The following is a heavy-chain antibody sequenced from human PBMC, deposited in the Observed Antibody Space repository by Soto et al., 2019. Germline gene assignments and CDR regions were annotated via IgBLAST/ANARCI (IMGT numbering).Heavy chain of an antibody. CDR2: ISGSGGST. Sequence: GGSLRLSCAASGFTFSSYAMSWVRQAPGKGLEWVSAISGSGGSTYYADSVKGRFTISRDNSKNTLYLQMNSLRAEDTAVYYCADFEQDNYYYYGMDVWGQGTTVTVSS. CDR3: ADFEQDNYYYYGMDV. V-gene: IGHV3-23*01. CDR1: GFTFSSYA. D-gene: IGHD3-9*01. J-gene: IGHJ6*02.